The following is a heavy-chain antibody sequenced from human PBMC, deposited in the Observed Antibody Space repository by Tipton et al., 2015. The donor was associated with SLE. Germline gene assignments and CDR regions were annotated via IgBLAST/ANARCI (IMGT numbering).Heavy chain of an antibody. J-gene: IGHJ5*02. CDR1: GYSFTSYW. D-gene: IGHD2-15*01. Sequence: QSGAEVKKPGESLKISCKGSGYSFTSYWIGWVRQMPGKGLEWMGIIYPGDSDTRYSPSFQGQVTISADKSISTAYLQWSSLKASDTAMYYCARRLLGYCSGGNCYDNWFDPWGQGTLVTVSS. V-gene: IGHV5-51*01. CDR2: IYPGDSDT. CDR3: ARRLLGYCSGGNCYDNWFDP.